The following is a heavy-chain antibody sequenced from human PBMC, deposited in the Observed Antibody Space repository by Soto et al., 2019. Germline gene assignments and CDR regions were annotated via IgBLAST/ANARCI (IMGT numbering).Heavy chain of an antibody. V-gene: IGHV4-34*01. CDR1: GGSFSGYD. CDR2: IYYSGST. Sequence: PSETMSLTCAVYGGSFSGYDWSWIRQPPGKGLEWIGSIYYSGSTNYNPSLKSRVTISVDTSKNQFSLKLSSVTAADTAVYYCANYPTTVTSDYWGQGTLVTVSS. D-gene: IGHD4-17*01. J-gene: IGHJ4*02. CDR3: ANYPTTVTSDY.